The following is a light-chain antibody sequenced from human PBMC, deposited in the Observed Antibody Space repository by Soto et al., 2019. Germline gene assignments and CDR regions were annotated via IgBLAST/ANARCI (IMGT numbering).Light chain of an antibody. V-gene: IGLV2-14*01. CDR3: SSYTSGSTLVV. CDR2: EVS. Sequence: QSALTQPASVSGSPGQSITISCTGTSSDVGGYNYVSWYQQHPGKAPKLMSYEVSNRPSEVSNRFSGSKSGNTASLTISGLQAEDEGNYYCSSYTSGSTLVVFGGGTKLTVL. J-gene: IGLJ2*01. CDR1: SSDVGGYNY.